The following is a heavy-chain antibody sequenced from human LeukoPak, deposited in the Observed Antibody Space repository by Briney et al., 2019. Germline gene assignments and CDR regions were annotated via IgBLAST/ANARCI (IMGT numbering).Heavy chain of an antibody. V-gene: IGHV3-23*01. CDR2: ISGSGGST. D-gene: IGHD4-17*01. Sequence: GGSLRLSCAASGFTFSSYSMNWVRQAPGKGLEWVSAISGSGGSTYYADSVKGRFTISRDNSKNTLYLQMNSLRAEDTAVYYCAKYYGDYVVYFDYWGQGTLVTVSS. J-gene: IGHJ4*02. CDR3: AKYYGDYVVYFDY. CDR1: GFTFSSYS.